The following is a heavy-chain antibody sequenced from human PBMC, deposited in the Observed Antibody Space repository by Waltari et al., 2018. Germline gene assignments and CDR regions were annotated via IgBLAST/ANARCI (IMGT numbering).Heavy chain of an antibody. D-gene: IGHD6-13*01. J-gene: IGHJ4*02. V-gene: IGHV4-38-2*01. CDR2: IYHSGST. Sequence: QVQLQESGPGLVKPSETLSLTCAVSGYSISSGYYWGWIRQPPGKGLEWIGSIYHSGSTSYNPSLKSRVTISVDTSKNQFSLKLSSVTAADTAVYYCARKGGESSSSWPDFDYWGQGTLVTVSS. CDR3: ARKGGESSSSWPDFDY. CDR1: GYSISSGYY.